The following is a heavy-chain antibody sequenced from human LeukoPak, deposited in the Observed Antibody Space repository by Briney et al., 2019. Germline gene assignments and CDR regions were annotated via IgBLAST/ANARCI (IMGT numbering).Heavy chain of an antibody. V-gene: IGHV1-2*02. D-gene: IGHD2-8*01. Sequence: ASVKVSCKASGYTFTSYYMHWVRQAPGQGLEWMGWINPNSGGTNYAQKFQGRVTMTRDTSISTAHMELSRLRSDDTAVYYCARSIVLMVYANVSPDYWGQGTLVTVSS. CDR1: GYTFTSYY. J-gene: IGHJ4*02. CDR2: INPNSGGT. CDR3: ARSIVLMVYANVSPDY.